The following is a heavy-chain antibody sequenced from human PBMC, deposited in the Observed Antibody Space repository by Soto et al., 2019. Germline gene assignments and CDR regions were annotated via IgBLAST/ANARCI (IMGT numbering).Heavy chain of an antibody. Sequence: EVQLLESGGGLVQPGGSLRLSCAASGFTFSSYAMSWVRQAPGKGLEWVSAISGSGGSTYYADSVKGRFTISRDNPKNTLYLQMNSRRAEDTAVYYCATMELVSYYYYYGMDGCGQGTTVTVSS. CDR2: ISGSGGST. J-gene: IGHJ6*02. CDR1: GFTFSSYA. CDR3: ATMELVSYYYYYGMDG. V-gene: IGHV3-23*01. D-gene: IGHD6-6*01.